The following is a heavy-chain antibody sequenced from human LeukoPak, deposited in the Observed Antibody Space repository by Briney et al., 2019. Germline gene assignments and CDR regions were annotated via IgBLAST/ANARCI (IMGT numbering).Heavy chain of an antibody. Sequence: SQTLSLTCTVSGGSISSGSYYWSWIRQPAGKGLEWIGRIYTSGSTNYNPSLKSRVTVSVDTSKNQFSLRLSSVTAADMAVYYCARYIYGVWHFDYWGQGTLVTVSS. D-gene: IGHD2-8*01. V-gene: IGHV4-61*02. CDR2: IYTSGST. CDR3: ARYIYGVWHFDY. CDR1: GGSISSGSYY. J-gene: IGHJ4*02.